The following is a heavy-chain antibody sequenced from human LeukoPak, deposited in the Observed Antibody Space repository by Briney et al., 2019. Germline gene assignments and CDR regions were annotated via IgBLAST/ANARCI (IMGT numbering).Heavy chain of an antibody. CDR1: GFTFSSYW. D-gene: IGHD2-8*02. Sequence: PGGSRRLSCAASGFTFSSYWMSWVRQAPGKGLEWVANIKQDGSEKHYVDSVKGRFTISRDNAKNSLHLEMNSLRGEDTAVYYCAAGYGWLTDFWGQGTLVTVSS. CDR3: AAGYGWLTDF. CDR2: IKQDGSEK. J-gene: IGHJ4*02. V-gene: IGHV3-7*01.